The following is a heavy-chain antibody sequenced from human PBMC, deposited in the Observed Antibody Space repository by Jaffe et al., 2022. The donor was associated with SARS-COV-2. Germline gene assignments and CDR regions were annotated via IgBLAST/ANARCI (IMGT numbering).Heavy chain of an antibody. Sequence: QEQLVQSGSELKKPGTSVKISCKASGYSFTRYSLNWIRQAPGKGPEWMGWINTNTGNPTYAQGLTGRFVFSVDISVSTAYLQISSLQVEDTGVYYCARDRVMLTFAGVGRFDPWGQGTLVTVSS. CDR2: INTNTGNP. D-gene: IGHD3-16*01. V-gene: IGHV7-4-1*02. CDR3: ARDRVMLTFAGVGRFDP. J-gene: IGHJ5*01. CDR1: GYSFTRYS.